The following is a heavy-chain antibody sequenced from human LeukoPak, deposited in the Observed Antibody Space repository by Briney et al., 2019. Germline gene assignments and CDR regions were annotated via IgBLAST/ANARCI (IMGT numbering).Heavy chain of an antibody. D-gene: IGHD3-3*01. CDR3: ARVGGVAGRAIDY. CDR1: GFTFSNFW. CDR2: INSDGSST. Sequence: GGSLRLSCAASGFTFSNFWMHWVRQTPGKGLVWVSRINSDGSSTSYADSVKGRFTISRDNAKNTPYLQMNSLRAEDTAVYYCARVGGVAGRAIDYWGQGTLVTVSS. J-gene: IGHJ4*02. V-gene: IGHV3-74*01.